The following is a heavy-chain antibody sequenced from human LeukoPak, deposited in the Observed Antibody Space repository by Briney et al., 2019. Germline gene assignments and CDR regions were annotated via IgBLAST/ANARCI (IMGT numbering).Heavy chain of an antibody. Sequence: TGGSLRLSCAASGFTFSTYAMSWVRQPPGKGLEWVSAISGSGGSTYYADSVKGRFTISRDNSKNTLYLQMNSLRAEDTAVYYCAKAPTSRWRHLVRAEYFQHWGQGTLVTVSS. D-gene: IGHD2-21*02. CDR1: GFTFSTYA. J-gene: IGHJ1*01. CDR2: ISGSGGST. V-gene: IGHV3-23*01. CDR3: AKAPTSRWRHLVRAEYFQH.